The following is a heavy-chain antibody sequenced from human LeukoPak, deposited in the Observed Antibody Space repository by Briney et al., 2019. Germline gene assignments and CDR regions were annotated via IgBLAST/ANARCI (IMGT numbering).Heavy chain of an antibody. Sequence: PSETLSLTCTVSGGSISSYYWSWIRQPPGKGLEWIGYIYCSGSTNYNPSLKSRVTISVDTSKNQFSLKLSSATAADTAVYYCARDTMSATPPYYCNGMDVWGQGTTVTVSS. CDR3: ARDTMSATPPYYCNGMDV. CDR2: IYCSGST. CDR1: GGSISSYY. V-gene: IGHV4-59*01. D-gene: IGHD3-3*01. J-gene: IGHJ6*02.